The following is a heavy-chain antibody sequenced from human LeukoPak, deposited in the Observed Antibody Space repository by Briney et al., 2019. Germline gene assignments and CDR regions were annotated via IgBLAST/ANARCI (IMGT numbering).Heavy chain of an antibody. Sequence: PGGSLRLSCAASGFTFSSYAMHWVRQAPGQGLEWMGRINPNSGGTNYAQKFQGRVTMTRDTSISTAYMELSRLRSDDTAVYYCARGAGYGWWFDPWGQGTLVTVSS. CDR3: ARGAGYGWWFDP. V-gene: IGHV1-2*06. CDR1: GFTFSSYA. J-gene: IGHJ5*02. D-gene: IGHD5-12*01. CDR2: INPNSGGT.